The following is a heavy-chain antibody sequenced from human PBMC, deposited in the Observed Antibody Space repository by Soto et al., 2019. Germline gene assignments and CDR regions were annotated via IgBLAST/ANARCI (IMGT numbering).Heavy chain of an antibody. CDR1: GGSFTSNNW. CDR3: ASRDPGTSVDY. CDR2: IYRTGST. V-gene: IGHV4-4*02. J-gene: IGHJ4*02. Sequence: PSGTLSLTCAVSGGSFTSNNWWTWVRQPPGQGLEWIGEIYRTGSTNYNPSLKSRVTISLDKSENQFSLKLTSLTAADTAVYYCASRDPGTSVDYWGQGTLVT. D-gene: IGHD1-7*01.